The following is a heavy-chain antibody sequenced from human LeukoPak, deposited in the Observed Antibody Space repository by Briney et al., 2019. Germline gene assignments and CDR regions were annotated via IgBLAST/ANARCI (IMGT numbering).Heavy chain of an antibody. J-gene: IGHJ4*02. CDR1: GGSFSGYY. Sequence: PSETLSLTCAVYGGSFSGYYWSWIRQPPGKGLEWIGEINHSGSTNYNPSLKSRVTISVDTSKNQFSLKLSSVTAADTAVYYCAREGKYYYDSSGYWGQGTLVTVSS. CDR2: INHSGST. CDR3: AREGKYYYDSSGY. D-gene: IGHD3-22*01. V-gene: IGHV4-34*09.